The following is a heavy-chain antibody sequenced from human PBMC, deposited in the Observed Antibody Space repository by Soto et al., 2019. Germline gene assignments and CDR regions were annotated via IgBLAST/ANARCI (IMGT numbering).Heavy chain of an antibody. J-gene: IGHJ4*02. D-gene: IGHD3-22*01. CDR1: GYIFTNYY. CDR2: INPSGGST. V-gene: IGHV1-46*03. CDR3: ARAIITPYYFDY. Sequence: ASVKVSCKASGYIFTNYYMHWVRQAPGQGLEWMGIINPSGGSTSYAQHFQGRVTMTRDTSTSTVYMELSSLRSEDTAVYYCARAIITPYYFDYWGQGALVTVSS.